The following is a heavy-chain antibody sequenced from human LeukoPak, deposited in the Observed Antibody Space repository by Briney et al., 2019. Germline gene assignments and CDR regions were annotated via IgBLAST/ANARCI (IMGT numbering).Heavy chain of an antibody. V-gene: IGHV4-34*01. CDR3: ARGGYYGSGSYALWFDY. CDR1: GGSFSGYY. Sequence: PSETLSLTCAVHGGSFSGYYWSWIRQPPGKGLEWIGEINHSGSTNYNPSLKSRITISVDTSKNQFSLKLSSVTAADTAVYFCARGGYYGSGSYALWFDYWRQGTLVTVSS. J-gene: IGHJ4*02. D-gene: IGHD3-10*01. CDR2: INHSGST.